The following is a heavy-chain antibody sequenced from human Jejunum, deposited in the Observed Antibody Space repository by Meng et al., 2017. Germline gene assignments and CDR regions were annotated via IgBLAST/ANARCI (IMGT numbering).Heavy chain of an antibody. V-gene: IGHV3-23*01. CDR3: VKQYSGSPSSEFEY. CDR1: GFTFNKFA. D-gene: IGHD1-26*01. Sequence: EVHLLESGGGLVLPGGSLRLSCEVFGFTFNKFAMTWVRQVPGGGLHWVSSVSGGSATPYYTDSVKGRFTISRDNAKNTLYLQMNSLRVEDTAVYYCVKQYSGSPSSEFEYWGQGTLVTVSS. CDR2: VSGGSATP. J-gene: IGHJ4*02.